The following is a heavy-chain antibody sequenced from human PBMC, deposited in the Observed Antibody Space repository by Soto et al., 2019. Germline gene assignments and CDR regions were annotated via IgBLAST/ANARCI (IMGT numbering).Heavy chain of an antibody. Sequence: GGSLRLSCAASGFTFSSYAMSWVRQAPGKGLEWVSAISGSGGSTYYADSVKGRFTISRDNSKNTLYLQMNSLRAEDTAVYYCAKAVPADHPDRDYYYMDVWGKGTTVTVSS. D-gene: IGHD2-2*01. V-gene: IGHV3-23*01. CDR3: AKAVPADHPDRDYYYMDV. CDR1: GFTFSSYA. CDR2: ISGSGGST. J-gene: IGHJ6*03.